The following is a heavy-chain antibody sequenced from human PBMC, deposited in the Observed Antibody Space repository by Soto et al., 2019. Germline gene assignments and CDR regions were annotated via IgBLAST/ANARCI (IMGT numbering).Heavy chain of an antibody. D-gene: IGHD5-12*01. V-gene: IGHV3-21*01. Sequence: GSLRLSCAASGFTFSSYSMNWVRQAPGKGLEWVSSISSSSSYIYYADSVKGRFTISRDNAKNSLYLQMNSLRAEDTAVYYCARVNVEMATILNYWGQGTLVTVPQ. J-gene: IGHJ4*02. CDR1: GFTFSSYS. CDR3: ARVNVEMATILNY. CDR2: ISSSSSYI.